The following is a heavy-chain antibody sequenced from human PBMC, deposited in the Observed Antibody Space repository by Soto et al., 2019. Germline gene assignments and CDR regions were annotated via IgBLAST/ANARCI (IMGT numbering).Heavy chain of an antibody. D-gene: IGHD3-22*01. CDR1: GGSISSGGYY. J-gene: IGHJ3*02. CDR2: IYYNGST. CDR3: ARPYYYDSSGANDAFDI. V-gene: IGHV4-31*03. Sequence: QVQLQESGPGLVKPSQTLSLTCTVSGGSISSGGYYWSWIRQHPGKGLEWIGYIYYNGSTYYNPALKSRVTISVDTSKNQFSLKLSSVTAADTAVYYCARPYYYDSSGANDAFDIWGQGTMVTVSS.